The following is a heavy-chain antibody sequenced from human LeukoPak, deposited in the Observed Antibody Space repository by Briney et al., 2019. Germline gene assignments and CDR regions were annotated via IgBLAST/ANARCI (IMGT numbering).Heavy chain of an antibody. D-gene: IGHD3-10*01. CDR1: GGSFSGYY. CDR2: INYSGST. CDR3: AIYGSGIRYNWFDP. V-gene: IGHV4-34*01. Sequence: SETLSLTCAVYGGSFSGYYWSWIRQPPGKGLEWIGEINYSGSTNYNPSLKSRVTISVDTSKNQFSLKLSSVTAADTAVYYCAIYGSGIRYNWFDPWGQGTLVTVSS. J-gene: IGHJ5*02.